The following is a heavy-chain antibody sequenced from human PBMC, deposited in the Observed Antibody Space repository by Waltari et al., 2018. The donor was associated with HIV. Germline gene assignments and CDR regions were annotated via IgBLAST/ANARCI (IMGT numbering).Heavy chain of an antibody. D-gene: IGHD5-18*01. Sequence: QVTLRESGPALVKPTQTLTLTCTFSGFSLSTSEMCVTWLRQPPGKALEWLALISWNDSKYYSTSLETRLTISKDTSKNQVVLIMTSMDPVDTATYFCARCGDTYGLVDYWGQGTLVTVSS. CDR1: GFSLSTSEMC. V-gene: IGHV2-70*01. CDR3: ARCGDTYGLVDY. J-gene: IGHJ4*02. CDR2: ISWNDSK.